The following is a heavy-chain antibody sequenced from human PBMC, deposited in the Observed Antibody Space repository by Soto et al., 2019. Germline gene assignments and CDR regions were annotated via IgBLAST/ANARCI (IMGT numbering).Heavy chain of an antibody. D-gene: IGHD6-13*01. CDR1: GFTFSDYY. Sequence: QVQLVESGGGVVKPGGSLRLSCAASGFTFSDYYMSWVRQAPGKGLEWVSYIVIGSDYTNYADSVKGRFTISRDNAQNSLYLEMNSRRVEDTAVYYCARLRASSWYLGGYLDYWGQGTVVTVSS. CDR2: IVIGSDYT. J-gene: IGHJ4*02. CDR3: ARLRASSWYLGGYLDY. V-gene: IGHV3-11*06.